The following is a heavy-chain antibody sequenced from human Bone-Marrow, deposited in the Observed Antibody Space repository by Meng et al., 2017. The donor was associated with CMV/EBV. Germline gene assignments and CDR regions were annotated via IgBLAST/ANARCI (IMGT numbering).Heavy chain of an antibody. CDR3: ARTPEYCSSTSCYMDY. J-gene: IGHJ4*02. V-gene: IGHV4-59*01. D-gene: IGHD2-2*02. CDR1: GGSISSYY. CDR2: IYYSGST. Sequence: ETLSLTCTVSGGSISSYYWSWIRQPPGKGLEWIGYIYYSGSTNYNPSLKSRVTISVDTSKNQFSLKLSSVTAADTAVYYCARTPEYCSSTSCYMDYWGQGTLVTVSS.